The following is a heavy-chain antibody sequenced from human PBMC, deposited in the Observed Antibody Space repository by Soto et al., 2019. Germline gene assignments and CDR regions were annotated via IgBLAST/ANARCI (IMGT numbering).Heavy chain of an antibody. D-gene: IGHD3-22*01. CDR3: ARAGDYYDSSGYYYVFDY. Sequence: SETLSLTCAVYGGSFSGYYWSWIRQPPGKGLEWIGEINHSGSTNYNPSLKSRVTISVDTSKNQFSLKLSSVTAADTAVYYCARAGDYYDSSGYYYVFDYWGQGTLVTVSS. CDR1: GGSFSGYY. CDR2: INHSGST. V-gene: IGHV4-34*01. J-gene: IGHJ4*02.